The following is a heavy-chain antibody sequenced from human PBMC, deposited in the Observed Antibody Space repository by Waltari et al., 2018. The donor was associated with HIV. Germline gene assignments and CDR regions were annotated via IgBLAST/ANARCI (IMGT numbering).Heavy chain of an antibody. D-gene: IGHD6-25*01. CDR2: VNAGNGNT. J-gene: IGHJ6*02. V-gene: IGHV1-3*01. CDR1: GYTFTTYA. Sequence: QVQVVQSGAEVKKPGASVKVSCKASGYTFTTYAMHWVRQAPGQRLEWMGWVNAGNGNTKYSQKFQGRVTFTRDTSASTAYMELSSLRSEDTAVYYCAREERQTAYYGMDVWGQGTTVTVSS. CDR3: AREERQTAYYGMDV.